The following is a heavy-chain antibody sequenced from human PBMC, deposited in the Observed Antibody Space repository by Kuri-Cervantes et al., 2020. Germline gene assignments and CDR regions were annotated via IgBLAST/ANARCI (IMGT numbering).Heavy chain of an antibody. CDR2: INSDGTST. Sequence: GESLKISCAASGFTFSSYWMHWVRQAPGKGLVWVSRINSDGTSTSYADSVKGRFTISRDNAKTTLYLQMISLRAEDTAVYYCAREEYSYGYLRKFDYWGQGTLVTVSS. J-gene: IGHJ4*02. V-gene: IGHV3-74*01. CDR1: GFTFSSYW. CDR3: AREEYSYGYLRKFDY. D-gene: IGHD5-18*01.